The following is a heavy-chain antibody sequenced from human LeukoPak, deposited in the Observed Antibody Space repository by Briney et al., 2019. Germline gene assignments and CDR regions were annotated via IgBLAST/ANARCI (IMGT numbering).Heavy chain of an antibody. J-gene: IGHJ4*02. CDR3: ASEAFGGVIPY. D-gene: IGHD3-16*01. V-gene: IGHV3-48*01. Sequence: GGSLRLSCAASGFTFSSYSMNWVRQAPGKGLEWVSYISSSSSTIYYADSVKGRFTISRDNAKNSLYLQMNSLRAEDTAVYYRASEAFGGVIPYWGQGTLVTVSA. CDR1: GFTFSSYS. CDR2: ISSSSSTI.